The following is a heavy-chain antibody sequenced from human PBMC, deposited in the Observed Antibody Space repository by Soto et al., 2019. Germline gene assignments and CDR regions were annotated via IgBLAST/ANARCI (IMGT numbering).Heavy chain of an antibody. D-gene: IGHD6-13*01. CDR1: GFTFSSYA. J-gene: IGHJ3*02. V-gene: IGHV3-30-3*01. CDR2: ISYDGSNK. CDR3: ASPAGYSSSWYAFDI. Sequence: GGSLRLSCAASGFTFSSYAMHWVRQAPGKGLEWVAVISYDGSNKYYADSVKGRFTISRDNSKNTLYLQMNSLRAEDTAVYYCASPAGYSSSWYAFDIWGQGTMVTVSS.